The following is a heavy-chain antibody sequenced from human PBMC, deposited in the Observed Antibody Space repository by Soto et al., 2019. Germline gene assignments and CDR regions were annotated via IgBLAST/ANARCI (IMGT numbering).Heavy chain of an antibody. Sequence: PSGTLALTCAVYGGSFSGYYWSWIRQPPGKGLEGIGEINHSGSTNYNPSLKSRVTISVDTSKNQFSLKLSSVTAADTAVYYCAREERYCSGGSCYSGTPQRNWFDPWGQGTLVTVSS. CDR3: AREERYCSGGSCYSGTPQRNWFDP. D-gene: IGHD2-15*01. CDR2: INHSGST. V-gene: IGHV4-34*01. CDR1: GGSFSGYY. J-gene: IGHJ5*02.